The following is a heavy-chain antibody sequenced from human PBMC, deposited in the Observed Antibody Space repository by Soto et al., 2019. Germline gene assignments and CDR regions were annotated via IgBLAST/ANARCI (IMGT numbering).Heavy chain of an antibody. V-gene: IGHV3-21*01. CDR1: GFTFSSYS. Sequence: EVQLVESGGGLVKPGGSLRLSCAASGFTFSSYSMNWVRQAPGKGLEWVSSISSSSSYIYYADSVKGRFTISRDNAKNYLYLQMNSLRAEDTAVYYCARDKSVLDCSSTSCSEGAFDIWGQGKMVTVSS. D-gene: IGHD2-2*01. J-gene: IGHJ3*02. CDR3: ARDKSVLDCSSTSCSEGAFDI. CDR2: ISSSSSYI.